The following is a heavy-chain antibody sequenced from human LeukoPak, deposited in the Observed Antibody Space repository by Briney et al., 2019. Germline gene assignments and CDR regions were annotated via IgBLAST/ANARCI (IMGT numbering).Heavy chain of an antibody. CDR1: GFTFSNYA. D-gene: IGHD6-13*01. V-gene: IGHV3-7*01. CDR3: AGFPHHYSSIF. J-gene: IGHJ4*02. Sequence: GGSLRLSCAASGFTFSNYAMNWVRQAPGKGLEWVANIKQDGSEQYYVDSVKGRFTISRDNAKNSLYLQMNSLRAEDTAVYYCAGFPHHYSSIFWGQGTLVTVSS. CDR2: IKQDGSEQ.